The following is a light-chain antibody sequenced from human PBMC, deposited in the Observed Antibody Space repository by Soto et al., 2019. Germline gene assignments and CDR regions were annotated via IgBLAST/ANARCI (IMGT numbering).Light chain of an antibody. V-gene: IGKV3-20*01. CDR2: GAS. Sequence: MTQSPATLSVSPGARATLSCRASQSVSSDYLAWYQQKPGQAPRLLIYGASSRATGIPDRLSGSGSGTDFTLTISRLEPEDFAVYYCQQYGSSPRTFGQGTKVDIK. CDR3: QQYGSSPRT. J-gene: IGKJ1*01. CDR1: QSVSSDY.